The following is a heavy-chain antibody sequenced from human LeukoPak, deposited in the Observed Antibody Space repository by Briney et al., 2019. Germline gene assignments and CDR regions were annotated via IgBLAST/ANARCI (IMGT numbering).Heavy chain of an antibody. J-gene: IGHJ6*03. CDR3: AKEAAYCGGDCYSPYYYYMDV. Sequence: PGGSLRLSCAASGFTFSSYAMSWVRQAPGKGLEWVSAISGSGGSTYYADSVKGRFTISRDNSKNTLYLQMNSLRAEDTAVYYCAKEAAYCGGDCYSPYYYYMDVWGKGTTVTVSS. CDR2: ISGSGGST. D-gene: IGHD2-21*02. V-gene: IGHV3-23*01. CDR1: GFTFSSYA.